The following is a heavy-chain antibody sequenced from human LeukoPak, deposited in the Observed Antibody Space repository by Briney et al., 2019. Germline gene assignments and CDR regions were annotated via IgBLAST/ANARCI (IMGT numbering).Heavy chain of an antibody. V-gene: IGHV3-11*01. Sequence: GGSLRLSCAASRFPFSDYNMSWIRQAPGKGLECISYISSSGSTIYYADSVKGRFTISRDNSKNTLSLQMNSLRVEDTAIYYCTRSGYRHPYHFDSWGQGTLVIVSS. J-gene: IGHJ4*02. CDR3: TRSGYRHPYHFDS. D-gene: IGHD3-22*01. CDR1: RFPFSDYN. CDR2: ISSSGSTI.